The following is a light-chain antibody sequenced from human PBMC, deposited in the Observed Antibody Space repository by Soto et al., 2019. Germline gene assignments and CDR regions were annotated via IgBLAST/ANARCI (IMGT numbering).Light chain of an antibody. Sequence: EIVMTQSPATLSVSPGERATLSCRASQNVDSNLAWYQLKPGQAPRLLIYGASTRATAIPARFSGSGSGTDFTLTISSLQSEDFAIYFCQQYNNWPPDRTFGQGTKVEIK. CDR2: GAS. V-gene: IGKV3-15*01. CDR1: QNVDSN. J-gene: IGKJ1*01. CDR3: QQYNNWPPDRT.